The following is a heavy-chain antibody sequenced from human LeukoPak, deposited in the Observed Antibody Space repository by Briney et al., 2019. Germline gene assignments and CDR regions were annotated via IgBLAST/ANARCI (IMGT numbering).Heavy chain of an antibody. CDR2: TKSDGST. CDR1: GFTFSTYW. J-gene: IGHJ1*01. V-gene: IGHV3-74*01. CDR3: ARAPSEIGGYYPEYFRH. D-gene: IGHD3-22*01. Sequence: PGGSLRLSCAASGFTFSTYWMHWVRQAPGKGLVWVSRTKSDGSTNYADSVKGRFTIFRDNAKNTVSLQMNSLRPEDTGVYYCARAPSEIGGYYPEYFRHWGQGTLVTVSS.